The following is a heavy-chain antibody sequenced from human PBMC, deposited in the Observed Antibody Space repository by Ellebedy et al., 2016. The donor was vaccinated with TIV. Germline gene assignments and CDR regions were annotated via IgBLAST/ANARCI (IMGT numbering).Heavy chain of an antibody. Sequence: ASVKVSXXASGYRSTSFYIVWVRQAHGQGLEWMGIINPSDGSTTYPQKFQGRVAMTRDTATSTVYMELSSLRSGDTAVYYCARGIVVPAVPKWGVFYFDSWGQGTLVTVSS. J-gene: IGHJ4*02. CDR3: ARGIVVPAVPKWGVFYFDS. V-gene: IGHV1-46*01. CDR1: GYRSTSFY. D-gene: IGHD2-2*01. CDR2: INPSDGST.